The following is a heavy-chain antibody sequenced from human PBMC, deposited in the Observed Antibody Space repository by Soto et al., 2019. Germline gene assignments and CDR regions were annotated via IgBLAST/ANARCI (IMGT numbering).Heavy chain of an antibody. Sequence: GGSLRLSCAASGFTFSIYAMSWVRQSPGKGLEWVSALSGSGGTTYYADSVKGRFTISRDNSKNTLFLQMNSLRAEDTAIYYCARDSEIVGDNTLHDCWGQGTLVTVSS. CDR3: ARDSEIVGDNTLHDC. V-gene: IGHV3-23*01. D-gene: IGHD1-26*01. J-gene: IGHJ4*02. CDR1: GFTFSIYA. CDR2: LSGSGGTT.